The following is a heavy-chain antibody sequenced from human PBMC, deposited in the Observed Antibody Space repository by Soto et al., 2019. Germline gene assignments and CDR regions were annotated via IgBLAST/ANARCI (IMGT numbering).Heavy chain of an antibody. V-gene: IGHV3-33*01. CDR3: ARSGGGYCSGGSCPIDY. CDR2: IWYDGSNK. CDR1: GFTFSSYG. Sequence: QVQLVESGGGVVQPGRSLRLSCAASGFTFSSYGMHWVRQAPGKGLEWVAVIWYDGSNKYYADSVKGRFTISRDNSKNTLYLQMNSLRAEDTAVYYCARSGGGYCSGGSCPIDYWGQGTLVTVSS. J-gene: IGHJ4*02. D-gene: IGHD2-15*01.